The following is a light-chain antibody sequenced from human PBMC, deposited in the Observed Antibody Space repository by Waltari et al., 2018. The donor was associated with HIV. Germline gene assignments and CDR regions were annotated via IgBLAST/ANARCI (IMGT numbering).Light chain of an antibody. Sequence: QSALTQPPSASGSLGQSVTIPCTGSSSDLGAYDSVSWFQHPPRSAPKLLLYEVTRRPSTVSDRFSGSRSGSTAFLTVAGLQPDDEATYFCSSYGDSLRVLFGGGTNVTVL. J-gene: IGLJ3*02. CDR1: SSDLGAYDS. CDR2: EVT. V-gene: IGLV2-8*01. CDR3: SSYGDSLRVL.